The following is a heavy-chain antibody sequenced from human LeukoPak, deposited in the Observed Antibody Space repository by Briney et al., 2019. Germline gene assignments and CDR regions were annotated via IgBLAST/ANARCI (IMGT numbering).Heavy chain of an antibody. CDR3: TRQGHSSGFSPIRY. V-gene: IGHV4-61*02. D-gene: IGHD3-22*01. CDR2: IYTSGST. Sequence: SETLSLTCTVSGGSISSGNYYWTWIRQPAGKGLEWIGRIYTSGSTNYNPSLKSRVTISGDTSKNQFSLKLSSVTAADTAVYYCTRQGHSSGFSPIRYWGQGTLVTVSS. J-gene: IGHJ4*02. CDR1: GGSISSGNYY.